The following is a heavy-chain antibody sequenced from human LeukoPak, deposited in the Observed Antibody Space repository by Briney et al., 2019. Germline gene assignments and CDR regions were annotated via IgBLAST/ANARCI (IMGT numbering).Heavy chain of an antibody. J-gene: IGHJ3*02. V-gene: IGHV4-59*08. CDR2: IYYSGST. CDR1: GGSISSYY. D-gene: IGHD1-26*01. Sequence: SETLSLTCTVSGGSISSYYWSWIRQPPGKGLEWIGYIYYSGSTNYNPSLKSRVTISVDTSKNQFSLKLSSVTAADTAVYYCARLRGSYLHAAFDIWGQGTMVTVSS. CDR3: ARLRGSYLHAAFDI.